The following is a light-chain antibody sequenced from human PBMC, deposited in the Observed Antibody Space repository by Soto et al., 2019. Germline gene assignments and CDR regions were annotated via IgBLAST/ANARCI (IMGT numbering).Light chain of an antibody. CDR1: QSININ. CDR2: GAS. J-gene: IGKJ5*01. CDR3: QQYNNWPIT. V-gene: IGKV3-15*01. Sequence: EIGMTPSPATLSVSPVERATLSCRASQSININLAWYQQKPGQAPRLLIYGASTRATGLPARFSGSGSGTEFTLIISSLQSEDFAVYYCQQYNNWPITFGQGTRLEIK.